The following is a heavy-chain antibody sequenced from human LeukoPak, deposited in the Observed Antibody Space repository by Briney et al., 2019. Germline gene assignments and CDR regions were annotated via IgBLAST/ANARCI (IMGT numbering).Heavy chain of an antibody. CDR1: GYTFTYYY. D-gene: IGHD1-26*01. V-gene: IGHV1-46*01. CDR2: INPSGGST. CDR3: ARKAGGSYRFDY. Sequence: GASVNVSCKASGYTFTYYYMHWVRQAPGQGHEWMGIINPSGGSTSYAHKFQGRVPMTRDTSTSTVYMELSSLRSEDTAVYYCARKAGGSYRFDYWGQGTLVSVSS. J-gene: IGHJ4*02.